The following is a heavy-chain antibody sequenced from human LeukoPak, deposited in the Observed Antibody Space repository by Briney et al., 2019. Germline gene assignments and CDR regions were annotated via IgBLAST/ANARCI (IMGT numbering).Heavy chain of an antibody. V-gene: IGHV4-59*08. CDR3: ARQFGLMRSYRHLDH. Sequence: SETLSLTCNVSGGSISSYYWTWVRQPPGQTLQWIGYVYFNGDTDFNPSLTSRVTISVDTSNNQFSLKLSSVTAADTAVYYCARQFGLMRSYRHLDHWGPGILVTVSA. D-gene: IGHD3/OR15-3a*01. J-gene: IGHJ4*02. CDR1: GGSISSYY. CDR2: VYFNGDT.